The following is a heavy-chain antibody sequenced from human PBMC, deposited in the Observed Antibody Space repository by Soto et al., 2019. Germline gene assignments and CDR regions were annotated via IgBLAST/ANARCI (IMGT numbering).Heavy chain of an antibody. CDR2: INWNGGST. V-gene: IGHV3-20*04. D-gene: IGHD3-9*01. CDR3: ARGPSTFYYDILTGEFDD. J-gene: IGHJ4*02. CDR1: GFTFDDYG. Sequence: GGSLRLSCAASGFTFDDYGMSWVRQAPGKGLEWVSGINWNGGSTGYADSVKGRFTISRDNAKNSLYLQMNSLRAEDTALYYCARGPSTFYYDILTGEFDDWGQGTLVTVSS.